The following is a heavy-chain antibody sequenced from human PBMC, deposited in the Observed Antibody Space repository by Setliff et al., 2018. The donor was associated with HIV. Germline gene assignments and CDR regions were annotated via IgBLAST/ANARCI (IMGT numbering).Heavy chain of an antibody. J-gene: IGHJ2*01. CDR2: INHSGST. Sequence: SETLSFTCAVYGGSFSGYYWSWIRQPPGKGLEWIGEINHSGSTNYNPSLKSRVTISVDTSKDQFSLKLSSVTAADTAVYYCARGLGQQLGRFWYFDLWGRGTLVTVSS. D-gene: IGHD6-13*01. CDR3: ARGLGQQLGRFWYFDL. CDR1: GGSFSGYY. V-gene: IGHV4-34*01.